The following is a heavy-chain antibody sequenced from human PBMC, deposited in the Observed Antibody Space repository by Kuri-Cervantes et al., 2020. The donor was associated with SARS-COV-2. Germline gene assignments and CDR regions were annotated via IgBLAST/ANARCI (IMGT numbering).Heavy chain of an antibody. V-gene: IGHV3-7*01. CDR2: IHQDGSEK. D-gene: IGHD6-19*01. J-gene: IGHJ4*02. CDR1: GFTFSSYS. CDR3: ARIAVAAPGVPDY. Sequence: GGSLRLSCAASGFTFSSYSMNWVRQAPGKGLEWVANIHQDGSEKYFVDSVKGRFTISRDNAKNSLYLQMNSLRAEDTAVYYCARIAVAAPGVPDYWGQGTLVTVSS.